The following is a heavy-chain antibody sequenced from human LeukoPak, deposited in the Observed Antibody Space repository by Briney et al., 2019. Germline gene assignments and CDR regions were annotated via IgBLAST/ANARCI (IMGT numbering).Heavy chain of an antibody. Sequence: SETLSLACAVSGGSISTENWWSWVRQPPGRGLEWIGEIYHSGSTNYNPSLKSRVTISLDQSKNQFSLNLNSVTAADTAVYYCARGPSLGAHFDYWGQGTLVTVSS. D-gene: IGHD1-26*01. V-gene: IGHV4-4*02. CDR2: IYHSGST. CDR1: GGSISTENW. J-gene: IGHJ4*02. CDR3: ARGPSLGAHFDY.